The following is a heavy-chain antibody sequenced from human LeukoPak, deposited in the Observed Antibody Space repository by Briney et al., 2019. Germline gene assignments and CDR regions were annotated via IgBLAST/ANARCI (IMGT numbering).Heavy chain of an antibody. CDR1: GFTFSSYA. J-gene: IGHJ4*02. V-gene: IGHV3-23*01. D-gene: IGHD3-16*01. CDR3: AKDADYNPLFLLDY. Sequence: PGGSLRLSCAASGFTFSSYAMSWVRQAPGEGLEWVSVISASGGSTYYADSVKGRFTISRDNSKNTLYLQMNGLRDEDTAFYYCAKDADYNPLFLLDYWGQGTLVTVSS. CDR2: ISASGGST.